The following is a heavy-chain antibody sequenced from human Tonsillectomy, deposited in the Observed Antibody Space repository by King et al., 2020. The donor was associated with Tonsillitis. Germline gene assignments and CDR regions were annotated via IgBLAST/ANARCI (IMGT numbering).Heavy chain of an antibody. CDR3: AKDLSLTVTFGMDV. D-gene: IGHD4-17*01. CDR2: ISWNSGRI. J-gene: IGHJ6*02. Sequence: VQLVESGGGLVQPGRSLRLSCAASGFTFDDYAMHWVRQVPGKGLEWVSGISWNSGRIGYADSVKGRFTISRDNAKNSLYLQMNSLRAEDTALYYCAKDLSLTVTFGMDVWGQGTTVTVSS. V-gene: IGHV3-9*01. CDR1: GFTFDDYA.